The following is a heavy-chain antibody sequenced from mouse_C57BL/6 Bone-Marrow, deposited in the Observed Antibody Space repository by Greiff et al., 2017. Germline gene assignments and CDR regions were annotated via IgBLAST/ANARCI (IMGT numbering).Heavy chain of an antibody. Sequence: EVKLMESGGGLVKPGGSLKLSCAASGFTFSSYTMSWVRQTPEKRLEWVATISGGGGNNYYPDSVKGRFTISRDNAKNTLYLQMSSLRSEDTALYYCASHIGRVRRHDAKDYWGQGTSVTVST. J-gene: IGHJ4*01. CDR3: ASHIGRVRRHDAKDY. CDR2: ISGGGGNN. D-gene: IGHD2-14*01. V-gene: IGHV5-9*01. CDR1: GFTFSSYT.